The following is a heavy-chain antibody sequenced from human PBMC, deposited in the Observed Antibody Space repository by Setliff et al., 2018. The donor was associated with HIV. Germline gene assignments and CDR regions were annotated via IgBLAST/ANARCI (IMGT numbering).Heavy chain of an antibody. V-gene: IGHV3-11*04. CDR3: ARASWGYCSITSCYVGAFDI. D-gene: IGHD2-2*01. CDR2: ISSSDNTI. Sequence: GGSLRLSCAASGFTFSDYYMSWIRQAPGKGLEWVSYISSSDNTIYYADSVKGRFTISRDNAKNSLYLRMNSLRAEDTAVFYCARASWGYCSITSCYVGAFDIWGQGTMVTVS. J-gene: IGHJ3*02. CDR1: GFTFSDYY.